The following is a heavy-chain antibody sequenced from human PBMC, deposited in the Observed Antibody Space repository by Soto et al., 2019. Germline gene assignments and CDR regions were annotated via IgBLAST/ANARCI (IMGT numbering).Heavy chain of an antibody. D-gene: IGHD3-22*01. Sequence: ASVKVSCKASGGTFSSYAISRVLQAPGQGLEWMGGIIPIFGTANYAQKFQGRVTITADESTSTAYMELSSLRSEDTAVYYCARADYDSSGYYYLDYWGQGTLVTVSS. CDR3: ARADYDSSGYYYLDY. CDR1: GGTFSSYA. CDR2: IIPIFGTA. J-gene: IGHJ4*02. V-gene: IGHV1-69*13.